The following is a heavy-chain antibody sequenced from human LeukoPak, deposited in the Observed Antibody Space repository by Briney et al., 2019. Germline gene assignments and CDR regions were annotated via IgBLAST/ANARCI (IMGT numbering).Heavy chain of an antibody. CDR3: ARGGDDYGDYGYYFDY. CDR1: GGSISSSNW. Sequence: SGTLSLTCAVSGGSISSSNWWSWIRQPPGKGLEWIGEIYHSGSTNYNPSLKSRVTISVDKSKTQFSLKLSSVTAADTAVYYCARGGDDYGDYGYYFDYWGQGTLVTVSS. J-gene: IGHJ4*02. V-gene: IGHV4-4*02. D-gene: IGHD4-17*01. CDR2: IYHSGST.